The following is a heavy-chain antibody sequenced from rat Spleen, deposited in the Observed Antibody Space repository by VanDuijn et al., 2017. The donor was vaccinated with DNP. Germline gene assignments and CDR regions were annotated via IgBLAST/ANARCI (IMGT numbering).Heavy chain of an antibody. CDR3: TIALFDY. Sequence: EVQLVESGGGLVQPGRSLKLSCTASGFTFSDYYMAWVRLAPAKGLEWVAYISTSGSNTYYRDSVKGRFTVSRDNAKTTLYLQMDSLRSEDTATYYCTIALFDYWGQGVMVTVSS. V-gene: IGHV5-27*01. J-gene: IGHJ2*01. CDR2: ISTSGSNT. CDR1: GFTFSDYY.